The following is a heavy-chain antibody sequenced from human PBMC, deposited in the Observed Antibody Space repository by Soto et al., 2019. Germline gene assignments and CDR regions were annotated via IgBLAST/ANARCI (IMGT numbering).Heavy chain of an antibody. J-gene: IGHJ5*02. CDR3: ARAPTIAAAGTHWFDP. Sequence: SETLSLTCAVYGGSFSGYYWSWIRQPPGKGLEWIGEINHSGSTNYNPSLKSRVTISEDTSKNQFSLKLSSVTAADTAVYYCARAPTIAAAGTHWFDPWGPGILVTVSS. V-gene: IGHV4-34*01. CDR2: INHSGST. CDR1: GGSFSGYY. D-gene: IGHD6-13*01.